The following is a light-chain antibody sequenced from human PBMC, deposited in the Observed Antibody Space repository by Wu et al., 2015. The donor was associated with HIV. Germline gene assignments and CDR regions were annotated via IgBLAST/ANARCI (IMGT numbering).Light chain of an antibody. Sequence: EIVLTQSPGTLSLSPGERVTLSCRASQSVTRNYLAWYQQKPGQAPRLLIHGASTRATGIPDRFSGSGSGTDFTLIISRLEPEDFAVYFCHQYGSPLTFGGGTKVEIK. CDR2: GAS. CDR3: HQYGSPLT. J-gene: IGKJ4*01. CDR1: QSVTRNY. V-gene: IGKV3-20*01.